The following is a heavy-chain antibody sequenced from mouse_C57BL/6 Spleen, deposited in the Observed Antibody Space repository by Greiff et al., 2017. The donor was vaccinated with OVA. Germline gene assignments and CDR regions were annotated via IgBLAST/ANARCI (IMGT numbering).Heavy chain of an antibody. Sequence: QVQLQQSGAELVRPGASVKLSCKASGYTFTDYYINWVKQRPGQGLEWIARIYPGSGNTYYNEKFKGKATLTAEKSSSTAYMQLSSLTSEDSAVYFCARDYGSSRFFDYWGQGTTLTVSS. CDR3: ARDYGSSRFFDY. V-gene: IGHV1-76*01. J-gene: IGHJ2*01. CDR2: IYPGSGNT. CDR1: GYTFTDYY. D-gene: IGHD1-1*01.